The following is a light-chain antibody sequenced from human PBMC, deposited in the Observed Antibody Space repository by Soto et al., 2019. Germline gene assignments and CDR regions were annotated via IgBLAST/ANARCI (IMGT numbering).Light chain of an antibody. CDR1: SSDVGGYNY. CDR3: SSYTSIITVI. V-gene: IGLV2-14*01. Sequence: QSVLTQPASVSGSPGQSITISCTGTSSDVGGYNYVSWYQQHPGKAPKLMIYEVSNRPSGVSNRFSGSKSGNTASLTISGLQDEDEADYYCSSYTSIITVIFGGGTKLTVL. CDR2: EVS. J-gene: IGLJ2*01.